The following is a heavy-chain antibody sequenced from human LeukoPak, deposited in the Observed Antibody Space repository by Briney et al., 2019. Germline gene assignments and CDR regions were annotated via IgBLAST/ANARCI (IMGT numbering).Heavy chain of an antibody. CDR3: ARGHRGYGHFDY. J-gene: IGHJ4*02. CDR2: ISAYNGNT. Sequence: ASVKVSCKASGYTFTSYGISWVRQAPGQGLEWMGWISAYNGNTNYAQKLQGRVTITADKSTSTAYMELSSLRSEDTAVYYCARGHRGYGHFDYWGQGTLVTVSS. CDR1: GYTFTSYG. D-gene: IGHD6-25*01. V-gene: IGHV1-18*01.